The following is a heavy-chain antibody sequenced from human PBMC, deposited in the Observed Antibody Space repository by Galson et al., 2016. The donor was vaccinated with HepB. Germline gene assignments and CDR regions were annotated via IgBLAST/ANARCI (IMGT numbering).Heavy chain of an antibody. CDR1: GLTRSSYA. J-gene: IGHJ4*02. CDR3: AKDPNGDYIGAYDS. Sequence: SLRLSCAASGLTRSSYAVTWVRQAPGKGLEWVSTISGSGNSILYGDSVKGRFTISRDNSKNIVYLQMNSLRAEDTALYYCAKDPNGDYIGAYDSWGQGTLVTVSS. D-gene: IGHD4-17*01. CDR2: ISGSGNSI. V-gene: IGHV3-23*01.